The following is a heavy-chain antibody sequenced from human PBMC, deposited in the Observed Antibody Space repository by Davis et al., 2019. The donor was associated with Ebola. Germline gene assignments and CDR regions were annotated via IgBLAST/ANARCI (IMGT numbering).Heavy chain of an antibody. CDR1: GFTLTNYA. Sequence: ASVKVSCKAYGFTLTNYAIHWVRQAPGQRLEWMGWVHGGNGNTKYSQRFQGRVTITTDTSASTVYLDLTSLRSDDTAVFYCARASFGYNSGWYADYWGPGSLVTVSS. V-gene: IGHV1-3*01. CDR3: ARASFGYNSGWYADY. J-gene: IGHJ4*02. CDR2: VHGGNGNT. D-gene: IGHD6-19*01.